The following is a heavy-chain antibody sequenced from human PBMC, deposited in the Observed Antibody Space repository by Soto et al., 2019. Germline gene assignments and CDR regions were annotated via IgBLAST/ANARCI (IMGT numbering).Heavy chain of an antibody. CDR1: GGTFSSYA. CDR3: ARLTRSDYYHSSGPAGKNWFDT. D-gene: IGHD3-22*01. V-gene: IGHV1-69*13. Sequence: SVKVSCKASGGTFSSYAISWVRQAPGQGLEWMGGIIPIFGTANYAQKFQGRVTITADESTSTAYMELSSLRSEDTAVYYCARLTRSDYYHSSGPAGKNWFDTWGQGTLVTVSS. J-gene: IGHJ5*02. CDR2: IIPIFGTA.